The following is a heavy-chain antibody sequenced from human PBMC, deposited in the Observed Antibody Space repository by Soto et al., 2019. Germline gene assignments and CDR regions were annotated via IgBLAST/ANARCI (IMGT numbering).Heavy chain of an antibody. CDR1: GDSVNSDLYY. CDR3: VRHPGRVGPPATYFDF. CDR2: VYYSGST. V-gene: IGHV4-39*01. J-gene: IGHJ4*02. Sequence: KPWETLSLTCTVSGDSVNSDLYYWGWLRQPPGKGLEWFGSVYYSGSTYYNPSLKSRVVISIDTSKNQFSLNLTSVTASDTAVYYCVRHPGRVGPPATYFDFWGQRTLVTVSS. D-gene: IGHD2-2*01.